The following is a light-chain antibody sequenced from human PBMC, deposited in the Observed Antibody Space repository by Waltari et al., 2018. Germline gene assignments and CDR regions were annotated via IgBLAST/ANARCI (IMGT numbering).Light chain of an antibody. V-gene: IGKV3-20*01. CDR3: QQYGSSIPFT. CDR1: QSVTASQ. CDR2: GAS. J-gene: IGKJ3*01. Sequence: EIVLTQSPGTMSLSPGDRVTLSCRASQSVTASQVAWYQQKPGQAPRLLIYGASTRATGTPDRFSGTGSGTDFILTISGLEPEDFAVYFCQQYGSSIPFTFGPGTKV.